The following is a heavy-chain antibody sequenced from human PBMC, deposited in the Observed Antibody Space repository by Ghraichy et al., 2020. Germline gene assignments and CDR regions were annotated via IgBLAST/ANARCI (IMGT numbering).Heavy chain of an antibody. Sequence: SETLSLTCTVSGGSISSYYWSWIRQPPEKGLEWIGYIYYSGSTNYNPSLKSRVTISVDTSKNQFSLKLSSVTAADTAVYYCARGWGSYPPYYFDYWGQGTLVTVSS. V-gene: IGHV4-59*01. CDR1: GGSISSYY. CDR2: IYYSGST. CDR3: ARGWGSYPPYYFDY. D-gene: IGHD1-26*01. J-gene: IGHJ4*02.